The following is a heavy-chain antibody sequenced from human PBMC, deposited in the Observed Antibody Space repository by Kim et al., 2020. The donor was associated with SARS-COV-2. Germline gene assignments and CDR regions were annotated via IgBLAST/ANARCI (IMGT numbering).Heavy chain of an antibody. CDR3: ARERFVAVPEAVGMDG. D-gene: IGHD2-2*01. V-gene: IGHV1-2*02. Sequence: ASVKVSCQASGYAFTGYYIHWVRQAPGQGLEWMAWISPNSGGTNYAQNFQGRVTVTRDTSISTAYMELSNLRSDDTAVYYCARERFVAVPEAVGMDGWGQGTTVTVAS. J-gene: IGHJ6*02. CDR1: GYAFTGYY. CDR2: ISPNSGGT.